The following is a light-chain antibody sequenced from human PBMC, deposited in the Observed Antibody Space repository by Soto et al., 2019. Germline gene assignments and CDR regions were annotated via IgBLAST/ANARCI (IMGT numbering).Light chain of an antibody. CDR1: SSDVGSYNL. CDR2: EVS. CDR3: CSYAGSSTPYV. Sequence: QSVLTQPASVSGSPGQSITISCTGTSSDVGSYNLVSWYQQHPGKAPKLMIYEVSKRPSGVSNRFSGSKSGNTASLTISGLKAEDEADYYCCSYAGSSTPYVFGTGTKLTVL. J-gene: IGLJ1*01. V-gene: IGLV2-23*02.